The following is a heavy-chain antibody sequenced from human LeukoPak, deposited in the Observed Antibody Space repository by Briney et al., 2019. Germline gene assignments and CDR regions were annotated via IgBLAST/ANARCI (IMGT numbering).Heavy chain of an antibody. CDR3: ARDLSYFDY. Sequence: GGSLRLSCAASGFTFSNYWMSWVRQAPGKGLEWVANIKQDGSEKYYVDSVKGRFTISRDNAKNSLYLQMNSLRVEDTAVYYCARDLSYFDYWGQGTLVTVSS. CDR1: GFTFSNYW. J-gene: IGHJ4*02. V-gene: IGHV3-7*01. CDR2: IKQDGSEK.